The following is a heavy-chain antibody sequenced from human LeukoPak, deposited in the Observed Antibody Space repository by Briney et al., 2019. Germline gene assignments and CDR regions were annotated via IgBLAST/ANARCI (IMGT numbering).Heavy chain of an antibody. J-gene: IGHJ4*02. D-gene: IGHD3-22*01. CDR3: AREVLRYYDSSGHPHYFDY. CDR2: ISSTSGYI. Sequence: GGSLRLSCAASGFIFSYHSMSWVRQAPGKGLEWVSSISSTSGYIFYADSVKGRFTISRDNAKNSLYLQMNSLRVEDTAVYYCAREVLRYYDSSGHPHYFDYWGQGTLVTVSS. CDR1: GFIFSYHS. V-gene: IGHV3-21*06.